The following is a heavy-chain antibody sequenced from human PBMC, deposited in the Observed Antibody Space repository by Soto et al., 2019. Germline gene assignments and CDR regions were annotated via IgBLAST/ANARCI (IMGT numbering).Heavy chain of an antibody. D-gene: IGHD4-17*01. CDR2: INPNSVGT. J-gene: IGHJ4*02. Sequence: QVQLVQSGAEVKKPGASVKVSCKASGYTFTGYYMHWVRQAPGQGLEWMGWINPNSVGTNYAQKFQGMVTMTRDTSISTAYMELSRLRSDDTAVYYCARGTGDYASFRTIDYWGQGTLVTFSS. CDR3: ARGTGDYASFRTIDY. V-gene: IGHV1-2*02. CDR1: GYTFTGYY.